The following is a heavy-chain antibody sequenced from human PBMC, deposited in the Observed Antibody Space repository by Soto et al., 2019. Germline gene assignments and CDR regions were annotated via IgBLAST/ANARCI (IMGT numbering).Heavy chain of an antibody. V-gene: IGHV3-23*01. Sequence: GGSLRLSCAASGFTFSSYAMSWVRQAPGKGLEWVSAISGSGGSTYYADSVKGRFTISRDNSKNTLYLQMNSLRAEDTAVYYCAKDALPTSVAGIGDAFDIWGQGTMVTVSS. J-gene: IGHJ3*02. CDR2: ISGSGGST. CDR1: GFTFSSYA. D-gene: IGHD6-19*01. CDR3: AKDALPTSVAGIGDAFDI.